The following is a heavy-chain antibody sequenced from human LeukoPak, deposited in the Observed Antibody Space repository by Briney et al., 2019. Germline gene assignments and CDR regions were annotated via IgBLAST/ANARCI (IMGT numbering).Heavy chain of an antibody. J-gene: IGHJ4*02. D-gene: IGHD3-22*01. CDR2: IWYDGSNK. CDR1: GFTFSNYG. V-gene: IGHV3-33*01. CDR3: ARDISGYYYFDY. Sequence: GGPLRLSCAAPGFTFSNYGMHWVRQAPGKGLEWVAVIWYDGSNKYYADSVKGRFIISRDNSKNTLYLQMNSLRAEDTAVYYCARDISGYYYFDYWGQGTLVTVSS.